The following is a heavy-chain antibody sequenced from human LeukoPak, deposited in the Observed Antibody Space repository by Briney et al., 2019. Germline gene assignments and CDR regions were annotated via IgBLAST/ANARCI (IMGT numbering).Heavy chain of an antibody. CDR2: VFYSGGT. V-gene: IGHV4-39*01. D-gene: IGHD1-26*01. Sequence: PSETLSLTCTVSGASVSSSSYYWEWIRQPPGKGLEWVGSVFYSGGTNYNPSLKSRVTMPVDTTKNQFSLRLSSVTATDTAVYYCATRRSGSHPYYWGQGTLVTVSS. CDR3: ATRRSGSHPYY. J-gene: IGHJ4*02. CDR1: GASVSSSSYY.